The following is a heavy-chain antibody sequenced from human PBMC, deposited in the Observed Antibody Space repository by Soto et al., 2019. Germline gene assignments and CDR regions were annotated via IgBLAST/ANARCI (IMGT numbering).Heavy chain of an antibody. CDR1: GLTVTSHA. CDR3: AKDVESIYWDFDL. CDR2: ISGSGSNT. D-gene: IGHD1-1*01. V-gene: IGHV3-23*01. Sequence: EVQLLESGGGLVQRGGSLRLSCEASGLTVTSHAMSWVRQAPGKGLEWVSGISGSGSNTYYADSVKGRFTISKDNSRNTLFLQMNSLRAEDTAVYYCAKDVESIYWDFDLWGRVTLVTVSS. J-gene: IGHJ2*01.